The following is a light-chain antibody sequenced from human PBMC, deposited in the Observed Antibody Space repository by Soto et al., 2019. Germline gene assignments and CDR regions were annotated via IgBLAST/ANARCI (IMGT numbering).Light chain of an antibody. CDR3: SSYTSSSTVV. Sequence: QSVLTQPASVSGSPGQSITISCTGTSSDVGGYNYVSWYQQHPGKAPKLMIYEVSKRPSGVSNRFSGSKSGNTASLTISGLQAEDEGDYYSSSYTSSSTVVFGGGTKLTVL. CDR2: EVS. J-gene: IGLJ2*01. CDR1: SSDVGGYNY. V-gene: IGLV2-14*01.